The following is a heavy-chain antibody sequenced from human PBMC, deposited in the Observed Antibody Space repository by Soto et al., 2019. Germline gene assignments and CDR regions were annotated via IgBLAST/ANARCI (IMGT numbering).Heavy chain of an antibody. Sequence: EVQLVESGGGLVQPGGSLRLSCAASGFSFSSYTMSWVRQAPGKGLEWVANIKQDVSEIYYVDSVKGRFTISRDNAKNSLYLQMNSLRAEDTAVYYCARGGLRYFASWGQGNLVTVSS. CDR1: GFSFSSYT. V-gene: IGHV3-7*01. CDR2: IKQDVSEI. J-gene: IGHJ4*02. D-gene: IGHD3-9*01. CDR3: ARGGLRYFAS.